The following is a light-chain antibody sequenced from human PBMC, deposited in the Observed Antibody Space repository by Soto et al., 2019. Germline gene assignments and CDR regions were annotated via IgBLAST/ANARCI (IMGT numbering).Light chain of an antibody. Sequence: QSVLTQPASVSGSPGQSITISCTGTNSDVGRYNLVSWYQQRPGQAPQVLIYEVTKRPSGVSDRFSGSKSGNTASLTVSGLQAEDEGEYFCCSYASSTTYVIFGGGTKVNVL. J-gene: IGLJ2*01. CDR1: NSDVGRYNL. CDR2: EVT. CDR3: CSYASSTTYVI. V-gene: IGLV2-23*02.